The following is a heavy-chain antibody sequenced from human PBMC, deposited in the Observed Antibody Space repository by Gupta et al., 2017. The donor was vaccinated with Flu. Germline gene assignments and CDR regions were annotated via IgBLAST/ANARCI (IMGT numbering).Heavy chain of an antibody. V-gene: IGHV3-11*01. CDR3: ARIPGWRADV. CDR1: GFTFTDYY. D-gene: IGHD2-21*01. Sequence: QVHLVESGGALVKPGGSLSRPCAASGFTFTDYYMRWIRQAPGTGLGWVSYSSSSGSAIYYADSVKGQFTIYRDNAKNSLYLQMNGLRAEDTAVYYCARIPGWRADVWGQGTTVTVSS. CDR2: SSSSGSAI. J-gene: IGHJ6*02.